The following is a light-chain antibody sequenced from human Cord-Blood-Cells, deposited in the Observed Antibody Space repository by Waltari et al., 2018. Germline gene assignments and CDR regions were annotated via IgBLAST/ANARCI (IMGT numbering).Light chain of an antibody. Sequence: QSALTQPPSASGSPGPSVTISCTGTSSDVGGYHYVSGCQQHPGNAPKLMIYEVSKRPSGVPDRFSGSKSGNTASLTVSGLQDEDEADYYCSSDAGSNNYVVFGGGTKLTVL. CDR1: SSDVGGYHY. CDR2: EVS. CDR3: SSDAGSNNYVV. V-gene: IGLV2-8*01. J-gene: IGLJ2*01.